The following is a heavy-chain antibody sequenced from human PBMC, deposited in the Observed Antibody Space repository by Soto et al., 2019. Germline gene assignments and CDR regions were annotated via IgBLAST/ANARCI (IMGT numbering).Heavy chain of an antibody. CDR1: GGSISSGDYY. Sequence: QVQLQESGPGLLKPSQTLSLTCTVSGGSISSGDYYWSWIRQPPGKGLEWIGYIYYSGNTYYNQFLKSLVTIQVDTSKNQFSLKLRSVTAANTAGYYCAGERADGGKIYWGRGTLVTVSS. CDR2: IYYSGNT. CDR3: AGERADGGKIY. D-gene: IGHD2-15*01. J-gene: IGHJ4*02. V-gene: IGHV4-30-4*01.